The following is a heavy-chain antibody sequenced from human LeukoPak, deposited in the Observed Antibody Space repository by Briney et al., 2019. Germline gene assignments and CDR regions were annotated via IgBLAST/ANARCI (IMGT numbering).Heavy chain of an antibody. CDR2: IYYSGST. CDR1: GGSVSSTSYY. J-gene: IGHJ4*02. Sequence: PSETLSLTCTVSGGSVSSTSYYWSWIRQPPGKGLEWIGYIYYSGSTKYNPSLKSRVTISVDTSKNQFSLKLSSVTAADTAVYYCATGYYDYVWGSYRYFDYWGQGTLVTVSS. D-gene: IGHD3-16*02. V-gene: IGHV4-61*01. CDR3: ATGYYDYVWGSYRYFDY.